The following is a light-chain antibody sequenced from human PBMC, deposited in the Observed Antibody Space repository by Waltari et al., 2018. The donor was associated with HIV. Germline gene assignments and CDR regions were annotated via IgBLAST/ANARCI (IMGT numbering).Light chain of an antibody. CDR2: AES. Sequence: DIQMTQSPSSLSASVGDRVTITCRASQRIDTYLNWYQQKPGQAPKLLIYAESTLQSGVPSRFRGSGSGTDFTLTITGLQAEDFATYYCQQSYSTPRTFGQGTKVE. CDR3: QQSYSTPRT. V-gene: IGKV1-39*01. J-gene: IGKJ1*01. CDR1: QRIDTY.